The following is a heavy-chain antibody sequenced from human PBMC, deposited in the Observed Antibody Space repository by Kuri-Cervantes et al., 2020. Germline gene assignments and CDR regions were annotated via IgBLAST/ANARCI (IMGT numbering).Heavy chain of an antibody. CDR3: AKEDYIVVLYYFDY. V-gene: IGHV3-9*01. J-gene: IGHJ4*02. CDR2: ISWNSGSI. CDR1: GFTFDDYA. Sequence: SLKISFAASGFTFDDYAMHWVRQAPGKGLEWVSGISWNSGSIGYADSVKGRFTISRHNPKNSLYLQMNSLRAEDTAVYYCAKEDYIVVLYYFDYWGQGTLVTVSS. D-gene: IGHD5-12*01.